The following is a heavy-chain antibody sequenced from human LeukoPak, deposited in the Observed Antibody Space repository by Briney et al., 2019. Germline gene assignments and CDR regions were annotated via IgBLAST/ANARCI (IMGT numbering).Heavy chain of an antibody. CDR3: SSGWNY. Sequence: GGSLRLSCAASGFTSDDYAMHWVRQAPGKGLEWVSGISWNSGSIGYADSVKGRFTISRDNAKNSLYLQMNSLRAEDTALYYCSSGWNYWGQGTLVTVSS. CDR2: ISWNSGSI. CDR1: GFTSDDYA. J-gene: IGHJ4*02. D-gene: IGHD6-19*01. V-gene: IGHV3-9*02.